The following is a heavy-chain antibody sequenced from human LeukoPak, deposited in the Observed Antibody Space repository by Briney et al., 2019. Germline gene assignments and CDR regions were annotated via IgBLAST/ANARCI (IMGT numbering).Heavy chain of an antibody. D-gene: IGHD1-26*01. CDR2: ISSSGSTI. J-gene: IGHJ5*02. V-gene: IGHV3-48*03. CDR1: GFTFSSYE. CDR3: ARDRVGADFYNWFDP. Sequence: WGSLRLSCAASGFTFSSYEMDGVRQAPGKGLEWVSYISSSGSTIYYADSVKGRFTISRDNAKNSLYLQMNSLRAEDTAVYYCARDRVGADFYNWFDPWGQGTLVTVSS.